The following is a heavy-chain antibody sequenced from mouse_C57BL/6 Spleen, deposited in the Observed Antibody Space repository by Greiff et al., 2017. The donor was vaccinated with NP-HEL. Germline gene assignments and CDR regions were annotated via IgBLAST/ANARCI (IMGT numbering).Heavy chain of an antibody. CDR1: GYTFTSYD. Sequence: VQLQQSGPELVKPGASVKLSCKASGYTFTSYDINWVKQRPGQGLEWIGWIYPRDGSTKYNEKFKGKATLTVDTSSSTAYMELHSLTSEDSAVYFCARRGYYGRSYWYFDVWGTGTTVTVSS. J-gene: IGHJ1*03. V-gene: IGHV1-85*01. D-gene: IGHD1-1*01. CDR2: IYPRDGST. CDR3: ARRGYYGRSYWYFDV.